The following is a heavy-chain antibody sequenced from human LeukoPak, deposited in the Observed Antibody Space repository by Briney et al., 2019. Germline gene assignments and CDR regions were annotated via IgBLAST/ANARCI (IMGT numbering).Heavy chain of an antibody. Sequence: GGSLRLSCAASGFTFMVYSMSWVRQAPGKGREWVSTISDDSNYIYYADSVEGRFTISRDNAKNSLYLQMNSLRAEDTAVYYCAKDLGGSYTPFAFDIWGQGTMVTVSS. CDR3: AKDLGGSYTPFAFDI. CDR1: GFTFMVYS. V-gene: IGHV3-21*01. D-gene: IGHD1-26*01. CDR2: ISDDSNYI. J-gene: IGHJ3*02.